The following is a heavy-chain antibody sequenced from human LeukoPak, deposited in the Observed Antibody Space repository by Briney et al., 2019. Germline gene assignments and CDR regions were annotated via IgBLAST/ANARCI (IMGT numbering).Heavy chain of an antibody. J-gene: IGHJ5*01. Sequence: GGSLRLSCAASGFTFSSYWMHWVRQAPGKGLVWVSRINSDGSSTTYADSVKGRFAISRDNAKNTLYLQMNSLRAEDTAVHYCARESSGWFDYWGQGTLVTVSS. CDR3: ARESSGWFDY. V-gene: IGHV3-74*01. CDR1: GFTFSSYW. CDR2: INSDGSST. D-gene: IGHD6-19*01.